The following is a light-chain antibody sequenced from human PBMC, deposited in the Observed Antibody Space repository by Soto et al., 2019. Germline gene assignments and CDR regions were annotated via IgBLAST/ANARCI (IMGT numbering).Light chain of an antibody. CDR3: QQRGNWPLT. J-gene: IGKJ4*01. Sequence: EIVLTQSPATPSLSPGERATLSCRASQSVSSYLAWYQQKPGQAPRLLIYDASNRATGIPARFSGSGSGTDFTLTISSLEPEDFAVYYCQQRGNWPLTFGGGTKVEIK. V-gene: IGKV3-11*01. CDR2: DAS. CDR1: QSVSSY.